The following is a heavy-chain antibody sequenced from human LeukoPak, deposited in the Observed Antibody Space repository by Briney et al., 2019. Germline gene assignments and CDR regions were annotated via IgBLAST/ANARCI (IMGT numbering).Heavy chain of an antibody. J-gene: IGHJ4*02. V-gene: IGHV3-23*01. CDR1: GFTFTRNA. CDR2: IDGSGGTT. CDR3: AKAHCSSTSCSRADN. Sequence: GGSLRLSCAASGFTFTRNAMAWVRQAPGKGLEWVSAIDGSGGTTFYADSVKGRVTITRVQSTNTVYLQMNSLRADDTAVYYCAKAHCSSTSCSRADNWGQGTLVTVSS. D-gene: IGHD2-2*01.